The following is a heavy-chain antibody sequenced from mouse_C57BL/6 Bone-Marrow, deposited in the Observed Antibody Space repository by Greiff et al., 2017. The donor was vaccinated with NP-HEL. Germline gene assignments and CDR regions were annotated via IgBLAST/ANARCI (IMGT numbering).Heavy chain of an antibody. CDR1: GYTFTSYW. D-gene: IGHD2-1*01. Sequence: VQLQQPGAELVMPGASVKLSCKASGYTFTSYWMHWVKQRPGQGLEWIGEIDPSDSYTNYNQKFKGKSTLTVDKSSSTAYMQLISLTSEDSAVYYCAREVGNYLYYFDYWGQGTTLTVSS. CDR3: AREVGNYLYYFDY. V-gene: IGHV1-69*01. J-gene: IGHJ2*01. CDR2: IDPSDSYT.